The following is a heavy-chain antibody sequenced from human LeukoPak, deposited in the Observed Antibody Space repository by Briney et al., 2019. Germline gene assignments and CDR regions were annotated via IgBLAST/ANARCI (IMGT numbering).Heavy chain of an antibody. CDR1: GFTFSSYS. D-gene: IGHD3-3*01. CDR3: ARDLADFWSALDY. J-gene: IGHJ4*02. V-gene: IGHV3-21*01. CDR2: ISTRSIFI. Sequence: GGSLRLSCAASGFTFSSYSFNWVRQAPGKGLEWVSSISTRSIFIYYADSVKGRFTISRDDAKKSVDLQMNSLRAEDTAVYYCARDLADFWSALDYWGQGTLVTVSS.